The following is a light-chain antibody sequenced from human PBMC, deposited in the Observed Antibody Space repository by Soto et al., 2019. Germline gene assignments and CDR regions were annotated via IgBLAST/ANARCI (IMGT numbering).Light chain of an antibody. J-gene: IGLJ1*01. CDR2: ANS. CDR3: QSYDSSLSGSNYV. V-gene: IGLV1-40*01. Sequence: QSVLTQPPSVSGAPGQRVTISCTGSSSNIGAGYDVHWYQQLPGTAPKLLIYANSNRPSGVPDRFSGSKSGTSASLAITGLQAEDEADYYYQSYDSSLSGSNYVFGTGTKVTVL. CDR1: SSNIGAGYD.